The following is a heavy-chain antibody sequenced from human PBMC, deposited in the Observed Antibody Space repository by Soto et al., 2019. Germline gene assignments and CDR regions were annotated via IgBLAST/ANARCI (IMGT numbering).Heavy chain of an antibody. Sequence: GGSLRLSCAASGFTFSSYAMSWVRQAPGKGLEWVSAISGSGVSTYYADSVKGRFTISRDNSKNTLYLQMNSLRAEDTAVYYCAKDASGGDYVLSQAPLYYYYYMDVWGKGTTVTVSS. V-gene: IGHV3-23*01. D-gene: IGHD4-17*01. CDR1: GFTFSSYA. CDR3: AKDASGGDYVLSQAPLYYYYYMDV. CDR2: ISGSGVST. J-gene: IGHJ6*03.